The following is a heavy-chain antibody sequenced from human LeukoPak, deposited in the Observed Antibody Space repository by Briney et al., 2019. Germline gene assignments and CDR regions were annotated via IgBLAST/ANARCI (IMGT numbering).Heavy chain of an antibody. D-gene: IGHD3-10*01. CDR3: ARGVTMIRGAVMYPYFFDF. J-gene: IGHJ4*02. CDR2: INRDGSEK. V-gene: IGHV3-7*03. CDR1: GFTFGDFF. Sequence: GSLRLSCAASGFTFGDFFMSWVGQAPGKGVEGVANINRDGSEKFHVDSVRGRFTISRDNAKNALFLQMHSLRSDDTAMYFCARGVTMIRGAVMYPYFFDFWGRGTLVTVSS.